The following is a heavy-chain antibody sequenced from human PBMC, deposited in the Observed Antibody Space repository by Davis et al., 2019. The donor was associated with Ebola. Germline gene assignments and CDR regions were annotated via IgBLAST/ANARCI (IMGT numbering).Heavy chain of an antibody. CDR1: GFTFNTYW. CDR3: ATTPQYSSGQNKPFDY. J-gene: IGHJ4*02. V-gene: IGHV3-7*01. CDR2: IRHDGNEK. Sequence: GESLKISCAASGFTFNTYWMSWVRQAPGKGLEWVANIRHDGNEKYYVDSVKGRFTISRDNAKNTLYLQMNSLKAEDTAVYYCATTPQYSSGQNKPFDYWGQGTLVTVSS. D-gene: IGHD6-19*01.